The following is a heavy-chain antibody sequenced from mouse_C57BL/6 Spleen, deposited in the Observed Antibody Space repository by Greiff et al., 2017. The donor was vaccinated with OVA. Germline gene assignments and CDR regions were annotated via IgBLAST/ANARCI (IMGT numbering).Heavy chain of an antibody. CDR3: ARRGAYYSNYVGAMDY. CDR1: GYTFTDYY. J-gene: IGHJ4*01. V-gene: IGHV1-26*01. Sequence: EVQLQQSGPELVKPGASVKISCKASGYTFTDYYMNWVKQSHGKSLEWIGDINPNNGGTSYNQKFKGKATLTVDKSSSTAYMELRSLTSEDSAVYYCARRGAYYSNYVGAMDYWGQGTSVTVSS. CDR2: INPNNGGT. D-gene: IGHD2-5*01.